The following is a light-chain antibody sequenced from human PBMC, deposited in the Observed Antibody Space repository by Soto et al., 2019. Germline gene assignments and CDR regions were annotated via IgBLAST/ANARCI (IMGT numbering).Light chain of an antibody. Sequence: NVLTQSPGTLSLSPGERATLSCRASQSVSSNYLAWSQQKPGQALRLLIFGTSSRATGIPDRFSGSGSGTDFTLTISRLEPEDFAVYYCQQYGSSPRTFGQGTKVEIK. CDR3: QQYGSSPRT. V-gene: IGKV3-20*01. CDR2: GTS. J-gene: IGKJ1*01. CDR1: QSVSSNY.